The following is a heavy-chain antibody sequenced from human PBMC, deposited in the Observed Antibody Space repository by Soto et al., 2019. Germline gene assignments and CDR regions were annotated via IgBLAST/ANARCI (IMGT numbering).Heavy chain of an antibody. CDR1: GYTLTELS. CDR2: FDPEDVET. J-gene: IGHJ6*02. CDR3: ATRWQQLVFRLDYYYYGMDV. V-gene: IGHV1-24*01. Sequence: QVQLVQSGAEVKKPGASVKVSCKVSGYTLTELSMHWVRQAPGKGLEWMGGFDPEDVETIYAQKFQGRVTMTEDTSTDTAYMELSSLRSEDTAVYYCATRWQQLVFRLDYYYYGMDVWGQGTTVTVSS. D-gene: IGHD6-13*01.